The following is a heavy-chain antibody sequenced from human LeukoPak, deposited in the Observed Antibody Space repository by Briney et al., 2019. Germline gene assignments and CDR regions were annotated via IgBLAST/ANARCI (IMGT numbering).Heavy chain of an antibody. V-gene: IGHV3-30*02. CDR2: IRYDGSNK. Sequence: PGGSLRLSCAASGFTFSSYGMHWVRQAPGKGLEWVAFIRYDGSNKYYADSVKGRFTISRDNSKNTLYLQMNSLRAEDTAVYYCAKLTTVVTPGDYYYYYMDVWGKGTTVTISS. CDR3: AKLTTVVTPGDYYYYYMDV. CDR1: GFTFSSYG. D-gene: IGHD4-23*01. J-gene: IGHJ6*03.